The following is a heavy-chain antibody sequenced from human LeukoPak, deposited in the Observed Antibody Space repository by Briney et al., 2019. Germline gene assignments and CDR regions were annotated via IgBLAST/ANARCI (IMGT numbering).Heavy chain of an antibody. CDR3: ARAGAKGVYYFDY. J-gene: IGHJ4*02. Sequence: GGSLRLSCSASGLTFSSYSIIWVRQPPGKGLEWVSSISSSSSYIYYADSVKGRFTISRDNAKNSLYLQMNSLRAEDTAVYYCARAGAKGVYYFDYWGQGTLVTVSS. CDR1: GLTFSSYS. CDR2: ISSSSSYI. D-gene: IGHD1-26*01. V-gene: IGHV3-21*01.